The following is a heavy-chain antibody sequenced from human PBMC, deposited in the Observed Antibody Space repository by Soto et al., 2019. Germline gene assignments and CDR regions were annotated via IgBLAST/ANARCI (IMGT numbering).Heavy chain of an antibody. CDR2: IWYDGSNK. Sequence: GGSLRLSCAASGFTFSSYGMHWVRQAPGKGLEWVAVIWYDGSNKYYADSVKGRFTISRDNSKNTLYLQMNSLRAEDTAVYYCAREEGSIAARPGYYYYYGMDVWGQGTTVTVSS. CDR3: AREEGSIAARPGYYYYYGMDV. J-gene: IGHJ6*02. D-gene: IGHD6-6*01. CDR1: GFTFSSYG. V-gene: IGHV3-33*01.